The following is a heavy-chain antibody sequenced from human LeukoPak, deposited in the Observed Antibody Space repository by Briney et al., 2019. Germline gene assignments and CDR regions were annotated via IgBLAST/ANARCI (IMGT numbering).Heavy chain of an antibody. Sequence: SETLSLTCTVSGGSISSYYWSWIRQPPGKGLEWNGYIYYSGSTNYNPSLKSRVTISVDTSKNQFSLKLSSVTAADTAVYYCARVKNWFDPWGQGTLVTVSS. D-gene: IGHD2-21*01. CDR2: IYYSGST. J-gene: IGHJ5*02. CDR1: GGSISSYY. CDR3: ARVKNWFDP. V-gene: IGHV4-59*01.